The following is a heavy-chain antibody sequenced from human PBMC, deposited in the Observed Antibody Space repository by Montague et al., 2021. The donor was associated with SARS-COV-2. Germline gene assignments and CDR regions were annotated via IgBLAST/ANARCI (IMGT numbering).Heavy chain of an antibody. D-gene: IGHD3-10*01. V-gene: IGHV4-34*01. CDR3: ARVRYYGSGTSLGMDV. CDR1: GGSFSGYY. CDR2: INQSGRT. Sequence: SETLSLTCAVYGGSFSGYYWSWIRQPPEKGLEWIGEINQSGRTNYNPSLKSRVTISVDTSKNQFSLKLSSVTAADTAVYYCARVRYYGSGTSLGMDVWGQGTTVTVSS. J-gene: IGHJ6*02.